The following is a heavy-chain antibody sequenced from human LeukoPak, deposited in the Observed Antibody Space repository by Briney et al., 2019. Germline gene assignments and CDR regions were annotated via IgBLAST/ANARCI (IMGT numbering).Heavy chain of an antibody. CDR2: ISSSSSYI. CDR3: ARGSPTDRHDY. Sequence: GGSLRLSCAASGFTFSSYAMNWVRQAPGKGLEWVSSISSSSSYIYYADSVKGRFTISRDNAKNSLYLQMNSLRAEDTAVYYCARGSPTDRHDYWGQGTLVTVSS. V-gene: IGHV3-21*01. J-gene: IGHJ4*02. CDR1: GFTFSSYA. D-gene: IGHD4-11*01.